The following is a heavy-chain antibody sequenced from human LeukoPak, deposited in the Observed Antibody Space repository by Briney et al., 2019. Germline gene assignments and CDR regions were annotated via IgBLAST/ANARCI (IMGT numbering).Heavy chain of an antibody. Sequence: PSETLSLTCVVSGYSISSGYYWGWIRQPPGKGLQWIGSIYHTGNTYYNPSLKSRVTISLDTSKNQFSLKLTSVTAADTAVYYCARRDYDNWFDRWGQGTLVTVSS. CDR2: IYHTGNT. CDR3: ARRDYDNWFDR. D-gene: IGHD4-17*01. J-gene: IGHJ5*02. V-gene: IGHV4-38-2*01. CDR1: GYSISSGYY.